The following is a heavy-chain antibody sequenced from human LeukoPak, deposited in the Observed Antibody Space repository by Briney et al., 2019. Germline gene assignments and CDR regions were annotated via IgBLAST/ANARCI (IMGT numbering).Heavy chain of an antibody. CDR1: GYTFTGYY. V-gene: IGHV1-2*02. J-gene: IGHJ6*03. CDR3: ARGSRDYMDV. CDR2: INPNSGGT. D-gene: IGHD6-6*01. Sequence: ASVKVSCKASGYTFTGYYLHWVRQAPGQGLEWMGCINPNSGGTNYAQEFQGRVTMTRDTSTSTVYMELSSLRSEDTAVYYCARGSRDYMDVWGKGTTVTVSS.